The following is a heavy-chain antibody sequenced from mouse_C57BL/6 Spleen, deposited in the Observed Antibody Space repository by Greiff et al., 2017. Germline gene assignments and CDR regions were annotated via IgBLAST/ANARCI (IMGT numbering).Heavy chain of an antibody. Sequence: VHVKQSGAELVRPGASVKLSCTASGFNIKDDYMHWVKQRPEQGLEWIGWIDPENGDTEYASKFQGKATITADTSSNTAYLQLSSLTSEDTAVYYCTTNYYYGSSYRAMDYWGQGTSVTVSS. V-gene: IGHV14-4*01. CDR1: GFNIKDDY. CDR3: TTNYYYGSSYRAMDY. J-gene: IGHJ4*01. CDR2: IDPENGDT. D-gene: IGHD1-1*01.